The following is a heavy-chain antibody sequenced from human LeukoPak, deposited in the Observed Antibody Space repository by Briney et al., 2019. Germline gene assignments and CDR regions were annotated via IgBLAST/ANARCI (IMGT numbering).Heavy chain of an antibody. V-gene: IGHV3-9*01. CDR3: ARSYGSGSYPDY. CDR2: ISWNSGSI. Sequence: GGSLRLSCAASGFTFDDYAMHWVRQAPGKGLEWVSGISWNSGSIGYADSVKGRFTISRDNAKNSLYLQMNSLRAEDTAVYYCARSYGSGSYPDYWGQGTLVTVSS. J-gene: IGHJ4*02. D-gene: IGHD3-10*01. CDR1: GFTFDDYA.